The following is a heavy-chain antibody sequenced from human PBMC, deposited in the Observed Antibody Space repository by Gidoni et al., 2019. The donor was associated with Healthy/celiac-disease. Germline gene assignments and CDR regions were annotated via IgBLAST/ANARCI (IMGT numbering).Heavy chain of an antibody. CDR1: GFTFSSYS. V-gene: IGHV3-48*01. J-gene: IGHJ6*02. Sequence: EVQLVESGGGFVQLVGSLRLSCPASGFTFSSYSLNWVRQAPAKGLEWVSYISSSSSTRYDADYVKGRFAISRDNAKNSLNLQVKRLRAEDTAVYYCAREYPRRTLFDYYDGMDVWGQGTTVTVSS. CDR2: ISSSSSTR. CDR3: AREYPRRTLFDYYDGMDV. D-gene: IGHD1-1*01.